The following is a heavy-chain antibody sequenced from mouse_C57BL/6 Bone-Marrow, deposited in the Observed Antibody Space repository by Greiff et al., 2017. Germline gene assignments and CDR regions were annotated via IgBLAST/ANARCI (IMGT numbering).Heavy chain of an antibody. CDR3: APTALFDY. D-gene: IGHD1-2*01. V-gene: IGHV1-19*01. CDR1: GYTFTGYY. J-gene: IGHJ2*01. CDR2: INPYNGGT. Sequence: EVQLQQSGPVLVKPGASVKMSCKASGYTFTGYYMNWVKQSHGKGLEWIGVINPYNGGTSYNQKFKGKATLTVDKSSSTAYMKLNSLPSEDSAVYYWAPTALFDYWGQGTTLTVSS.